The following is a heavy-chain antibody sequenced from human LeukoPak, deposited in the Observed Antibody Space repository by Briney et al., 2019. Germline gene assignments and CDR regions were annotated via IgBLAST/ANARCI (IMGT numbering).Heavy chain of an antibody. CDR3: AREAPYSSSSGPLFDYHGMDV. J-gene: IGHJ6*02. CDR1: GFTVSSNY. D-gene: IGHD6-6*01. Sequence: GGSLRLSCAASGFTVSSNYMSWVRQAPGKGLEWVSVIYSGGSTYYADSVKGRFTISRDNSKNTLYLQMNSLRAEDTAVYYCAREAPYSSSSGPLFDYHGMDVWGQGTTVTVSS. V-gene: IGHV3-53*01. CDR2: IYSGGST.